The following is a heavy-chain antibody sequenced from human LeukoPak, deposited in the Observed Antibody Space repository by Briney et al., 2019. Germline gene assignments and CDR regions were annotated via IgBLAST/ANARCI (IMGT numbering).Heavy chain of an antibody. D-gene: IGHD4-11*01. CDR3: AKDGTPYDYSNYWSDY. J-gene: IGHJ4*02. Sequence: GGSLRLSCAASGFTFSSYAMSWVRQAPGKGLEWVSAISGSGGSTYYADSVKGRFTISRDNSKNTLYLQMNSLRAEDTAVYYCAKDGTPYDYSNYWSDYWGQGTLVTVSS. CDR1: GFTFSSYA. CDR2: ISGSGGST. V-gene: IGHV3-23*01.